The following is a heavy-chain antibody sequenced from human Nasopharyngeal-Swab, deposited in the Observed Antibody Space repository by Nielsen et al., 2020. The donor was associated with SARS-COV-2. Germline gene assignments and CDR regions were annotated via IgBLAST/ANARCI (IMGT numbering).Heavy chain of an antibody. V-gene: IGHV3-23*01. J-gene: IGHJ4*02. CDR1: GFTFSSYA. Sequence: GGSLRLSCAASGFTFSSYAMTWVRQAPGKGLDWVSAISGNGAMTYYADSVKGRFTISRDNSKNTLSLQMNSLRAEDTALYYCAKGIAAAGSRCLDYWGQGTLVTVSS. CDR3: AKGIAAAGSRCLDY. D-gene: IGHD6-13*01. CDR2: ISGNGAMT.